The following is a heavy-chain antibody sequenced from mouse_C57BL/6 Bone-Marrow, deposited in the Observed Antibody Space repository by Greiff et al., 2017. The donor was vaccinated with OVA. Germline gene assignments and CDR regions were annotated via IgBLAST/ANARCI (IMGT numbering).Heavy chain of an antibody. CDR3: ASEEEYYAMDY. J-gene: IGHJ4*01. Sequence: EVKLVESGGGLVKPGGSLKLSCAASGFTFSSYTMSWVRQTPEKRLEWVATISGGGGNTYYPDSVKGRFTISRDNAKNTLYLQMSSLRSEDTALYYCASEEEYYAMDYWGQGTSVTVSS. V-gene: IGHV5-9*01. CDR1: GFTFSSYT. CDR2: ISGGGGNT.